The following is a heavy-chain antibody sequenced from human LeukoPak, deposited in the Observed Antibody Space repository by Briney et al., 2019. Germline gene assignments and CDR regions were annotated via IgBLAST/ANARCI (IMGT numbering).Heavy chain of an antibody. Sequence: GGSLRLSCAASGFTFSNHGLHWVRQAPGKGLEWVALIWYDGSNKEYAESVKGRFTISRDNSKNTLYLQMNSLRDEDTAVYYCARDQGTSTTAPKRKGRFDPWGQGTLVTVSS. D-gene: IGHD1-1*01. J-gene: IGHJ5*02. CDR1: GFTFSNHG. V-gene: IGHV3-33*01. CDR3: ARDQGTSTTAPKRKGRFDP. CDR2: IWYDGSNK.